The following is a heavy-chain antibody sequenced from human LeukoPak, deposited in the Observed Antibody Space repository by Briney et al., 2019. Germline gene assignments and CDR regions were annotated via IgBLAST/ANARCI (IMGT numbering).Heavy chain of an antibody. CDR3: ARGNTIFGVRQFDP. CDR2: IYHSGST. V-gene: IGHV4-30-2*01. Sequence: PSETLSLTCAVSGGSISSGGYSWSWIRQPPGKGLEWIGYIYHSGSTYYNPSLKSRVTISVDRSKNQFSLKLSSVTAADTAVYYCARGNTIFGVRQFDPWGQGTLVTVSS. J-gene: IGHJ5*02. CDR1: GGSISSGGYS. D-gene: IGHD3-3*01.